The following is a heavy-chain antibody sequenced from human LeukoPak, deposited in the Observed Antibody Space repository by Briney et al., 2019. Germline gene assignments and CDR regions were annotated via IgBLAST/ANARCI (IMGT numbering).Heavy chain of an antibody. D-gene: IGHD3-3*01. CDR2: ISSSGSTI. J-gene: IGHJ4*02. V-gene: IGHV3-11*01. CDR3: ARSIFGVVTPYYFDY. Sequence: GGSLRLSCAASGFTFSDYYMSWIRQAPGKGLEWVSYISSSGSTIYYADSVKDRFTISRDNAKNSLYLQMNSLRAEDTAVYYCARSIFGVVTPYYFDYWGQGTLVTVSS. CDR1: GFTFSDYY.